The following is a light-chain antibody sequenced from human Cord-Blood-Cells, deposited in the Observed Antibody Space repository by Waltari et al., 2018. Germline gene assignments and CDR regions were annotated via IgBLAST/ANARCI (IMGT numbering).Light chain of an antibody. CDR1: QSISSW. J-gene: IGKJ2*01. Sequence: GDRVTITCRPSQSISSWLAWYQQKPGKAPKLLIYDASSLESGVPSRFSGSGSGTEFTLTISSLQPDDFATYYCQQYNSYSYTFGQGTKLEIK. CDR2: DAS. V-gene: IGKV1-5*01. CDR3: QQYNSYSYT.